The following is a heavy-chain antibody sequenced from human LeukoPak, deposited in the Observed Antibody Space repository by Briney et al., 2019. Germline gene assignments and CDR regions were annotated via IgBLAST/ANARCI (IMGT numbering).Heavy chain of an antibody. CDR1: GFTFSDYY. Sequence: GGSLRLSCASSGFTFSDYYMSWIRQAPGKGLEWVSYISSSGSTIYYADSVKGRFTISRDNAKNSLYLQMNSLRAEDTAVYYCARDSPYCGGDCSMGGDFGYWGQGTLVTVSS. CDR2: ISSSGSTI. J-gene: IGHJ4*02. D-gene: IGHD2-21*02. CDR3: ARDSPYCGGDCSMGGDFGY. V-gene: IGHV3-11*04.